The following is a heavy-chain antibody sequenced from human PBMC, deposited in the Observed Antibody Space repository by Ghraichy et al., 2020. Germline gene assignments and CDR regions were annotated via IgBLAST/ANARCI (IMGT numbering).Heavy chain of an antibody. J-gene: IGHJ4*02. V-gene: IGHV3-23*01. CDR2: ISGSGGST. CDR3: TTERSGMGGYSYGPFDC. D-gene: IGHD5-18*01. Sequence: GESLNISCAASGFTFSSYAMNWVRQAPGKGLEWVSAISGSGGSTYYVDSVKGHFTISRDNSKNTLYLQMNRLRAEDTAVYYCTTERSGMGGYSYGPFDCWGQGTLVTVSS. CDR1: GFTFSSYA.